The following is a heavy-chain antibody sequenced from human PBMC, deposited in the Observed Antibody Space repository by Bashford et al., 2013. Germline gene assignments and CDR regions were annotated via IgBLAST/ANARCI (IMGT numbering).Heavy chain of an antibody. CDR1: GGTLSSYG. CDR2: IISQFGTT. Sequence: SVKVSCKASGGTLSSYGISWVRQAPGQGLEWMGGIISQFGTTNYAQKFQGRVTISADKSTSTTYLDLSSLTSEDTAVYYCARESYRVATSYYYYGMDVWGQGTTVTVSS. J-gene: IGHJ6*02. D-gene: IGHD5-12*01. CDR3: ARESYRVATSYYYYGMDV. V-gene: IGHV1-69*06.